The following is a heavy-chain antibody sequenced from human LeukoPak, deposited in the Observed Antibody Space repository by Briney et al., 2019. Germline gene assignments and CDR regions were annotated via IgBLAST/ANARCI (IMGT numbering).Heavy chain of an antibody. Sequence: PGGSLRLSCAASGFTVSSNYMNWVRQAPGKGLEWVSVIYSGGSTYYADSVKGRFTISRDNSKNTLYLQMNSLRAEDTAVYYCARYHYYDSSGYYYHYFDYWGQGTLVTVSS. CDR3: ARYHYYDSSGYYYHYFDY. CDR1: GFTVSSNY. J-gene: IGHJ4*02. V-gene: IGHV3-66*01. D-gene: IGHD3-22*01. CDR2: IYSGGST.